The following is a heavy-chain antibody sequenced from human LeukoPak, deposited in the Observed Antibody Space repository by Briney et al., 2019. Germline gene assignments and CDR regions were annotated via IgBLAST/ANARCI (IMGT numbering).Heavy chain of an antibody. D-gene: IGHD6-19*01. J-gene: IGHJ4*02. Sequence: GGSLRLSCAASGFTFSSYSMNWVRQAPAKGLEWVSSISSSSSYKYYEDSVKGRFTISRDNAKNSLYLQMNSLRAEDTAVYYCARGGSGWYIDSWGQGTLVTVSS. V-gene: IGHV3-21*01. CDR2: ISSSSSYK. CDR3: ARGGSGWYIDS. CDR1: GFTFSSYS.